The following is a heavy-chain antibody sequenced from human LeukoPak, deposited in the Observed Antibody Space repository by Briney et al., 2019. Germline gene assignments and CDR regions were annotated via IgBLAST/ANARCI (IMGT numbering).Heavy chain of an antibody. V-gene: IGHV3-30*18. D-gene: IGHD6-13*01. CDR2: ISYDGTKK. CDR3: AKKGSGTRPYYYGIDV. Sequence: GGSLRLSCAASGFIFSGYTMNWVRQAPGKGLEWVAVISYDGTKKSYADSVRGRFTISRDNFKNTLYLQLDSLRPEDEAVYYCAKKGSGTRPYYYGIDVWGQGTTVTVSS. J-gene: IGHJ6*02. CDR1: GFIFSGYT.